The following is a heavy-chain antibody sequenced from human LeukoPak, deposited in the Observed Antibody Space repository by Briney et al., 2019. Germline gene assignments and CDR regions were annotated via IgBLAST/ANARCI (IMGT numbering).Heavy chain of an antibody. J-gene: IGHJ5*02. D-gene: IGHD6-19*01. CDR2: INPNSGGT. CDR3: ARDRSSGWQYNWFDP. V-gene: IGHV1-2*06. Sequence: ASVKVSCKASGYTFTGDYMHWVRQAPGQGLEWMGRINPNSGGTNYAQKFQGRVTMTRDTSISTAYMELSRLRSDDTAVYYCARDRSSGWQYNWFDPWGQGTLVTVSS. CDR1: GYTFTGDY.